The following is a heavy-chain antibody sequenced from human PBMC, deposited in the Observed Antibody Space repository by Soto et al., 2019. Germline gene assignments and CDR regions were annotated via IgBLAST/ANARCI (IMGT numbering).Heavy chain of an antibody. CDR1: GGSISSYY. CDR2: IYYSGST. Sequence: SETLSLTCTVSGGSISSYYWSWIRQPPGKGLEWIGYIYYSGSTNYNPSLKSRVTISVDTSKNQFSLKPSSVTAADTAVYYCARHSGYSGYDFDYWGQGTLVTVSS. V-gene: IGHV4-59*08. D-gene: IGHD5-12*01. J-gene: IGHJ4*02. CDR3: ARHSGYSGYDFDY.